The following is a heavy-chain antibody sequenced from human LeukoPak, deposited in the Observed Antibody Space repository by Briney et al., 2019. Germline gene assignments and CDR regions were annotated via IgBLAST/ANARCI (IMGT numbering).Heavy chain of an antibody. Sequence: ASVKVSCKASGGTFSSYTISWVRQAPGQGLEWMGRINPNSGGTNYAQKFQGRVTMTRDTSISTAYMELSRLRSDDTAVYYCARASLGYYFDYWGQGTLVTVSS. CDR2: INPNSGGT. CDR3: ARASLGYYFDY. V-gene: IGHV1-2*06. CDR1: GGTFSSYT. J-gene: IGHJ4*02. D-gene: IGHD7-27*01.